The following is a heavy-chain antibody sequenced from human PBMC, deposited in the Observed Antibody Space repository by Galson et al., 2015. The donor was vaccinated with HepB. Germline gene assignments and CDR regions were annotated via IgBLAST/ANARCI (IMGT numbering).Heavy chain of an antibody. Sequence: SVKVSCKASGGTFSSSAISWVRQAPGQGLEWMGGIIPIFGTAKFAQKFQGRVTITADNSTTTVYMDLSSLRSEDTAVYYCARDRVLRAVLDFWGQGTLVTVSS. CDR1: GGTFSSSA. V-gene: IGHV1-69*06. CDR2: IIPIFGTA. J-gene: IGHJ4*02. D-gene: IGHD3-10*01. CDR3: ARDRVLRAVLDF.